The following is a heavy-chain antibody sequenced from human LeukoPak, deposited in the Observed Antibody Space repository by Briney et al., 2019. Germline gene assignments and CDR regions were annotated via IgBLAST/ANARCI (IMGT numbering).Heavy chain of an antibody. CDR1: GASMSIYY. CDR3: GGRVVPAAPYGMDV. J-gene: IGHJ6*02. D-gene: IGHD2-2*01. CDR2: IHDGGST. V-gene: IGHV4-59*12. Sequence: SETLSLTCTVSGASMSIYYWTWIRQAPGKGLEWIGYIHDGGSTNYNPSLKNRVTISVDTSKNQFSLKLSSVTAADTAVYYCGGRVVPAAPYGMDVWGQGTTVTVSS.